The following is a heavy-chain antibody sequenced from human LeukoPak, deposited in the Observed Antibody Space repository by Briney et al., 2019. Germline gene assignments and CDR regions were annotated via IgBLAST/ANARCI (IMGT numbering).Heavy chain of an antibody. Sequence: GGSLRLSCAASGFSFRTHSMKWVRQAPGKGLEWVSSITSFGSDIYYADSVKGRFTISRDDGKNSLYLQMNSLGAEDSAVYYCARAHDFWSGYGGNYMDVWGKGTTVTVSS. CDR1: GFSFRTHS. V-gene: IGHV3-21*01. D-gene: IGHD3-3*01. CDR2: ITSFGSDI. J-gene: IGHJ6*03. CDR3: ARAHDFWSGYGGNYMDV.